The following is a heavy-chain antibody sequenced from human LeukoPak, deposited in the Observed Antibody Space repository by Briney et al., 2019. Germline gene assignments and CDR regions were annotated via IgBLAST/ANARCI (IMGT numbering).Heavy chain of an antibody. CDR1: GYTFTGYY. CDR3: ARSVVVPPNFDY. J-gene: IGHJ4*02. Sequence: GASVKVSCKASGYTFTGYYMHWVRRAPGQGLEWMGWINPNSGGTNYAQKFQGRITMTRDTSISTAYMELSRLRSDDTAVYYCARSVVVPPNFDYRGQGTLVTVSS. V-gene: IGHV1-2*02. D-gene: IGHD2-2*01. CDR2: INPNSGGT.